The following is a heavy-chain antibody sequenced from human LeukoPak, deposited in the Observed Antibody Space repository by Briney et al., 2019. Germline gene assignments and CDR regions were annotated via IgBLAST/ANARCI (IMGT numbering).Heavy chain of an antibody. CDR2: FDYRGAT. Sequence: SETLSLTCTVSGGSISSGGYYWSWIRQRPGEGLEWIGFFDYRGATYYNPSLKSRLTISLDTSKNQFSLNLSSVTAADTAVYYCARDLNGWGGQHPYYYGTDVWGQGTTVTVSS. J-gene: IGHJ6*02. D-gene: IGHD3-10*01. CDR1: GGSISSGGYY. V-gene: IGHV4-31*03. CDR3: ARDLNGWGGQHPYYYGTDV.